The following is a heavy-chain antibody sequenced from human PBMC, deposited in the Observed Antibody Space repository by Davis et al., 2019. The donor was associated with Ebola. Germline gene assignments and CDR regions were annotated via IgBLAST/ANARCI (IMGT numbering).Heavy chain of an antibody. CDR1: GFTFSNYD. Sequence: GESLKISCAASGFTFSNYDMHWVRQAPGKGLEWVAVIWYDGSNKYYADSVKGRFTISRDNSKNSLYLQMDSLGVEDTAVYYCARDGYSRPGMDVWGQGTTVTVSS. J-gene: IGHJ6*02. D-gene: IGHD6-13*01. CDR3: ARDGYSRPGMDV. CDR2: IWYDGSNK. V-gene: IGHV3-33*01.